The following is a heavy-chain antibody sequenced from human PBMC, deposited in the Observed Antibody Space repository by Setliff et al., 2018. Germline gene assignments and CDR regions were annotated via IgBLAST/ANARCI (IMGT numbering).Heavy chain of an antibody. Sequence: GGSLRLSCAASGFTFSSLWMSWVRQAPGRGLEWVANINQVGNARYYVDSVKGRFTISRDNAKNSLFLQMNSLRVEDTAVYFCTKGGTQDFDYWGQGTLVTVSS. CDR3: TKGGTQDFDY. J-gene: IGHJ4*02. V-gene: IGHV3-7*01. D-gene: IGHD3-16*01. CDR1: GFTFSSLW. CDR2: INQVGNAR.